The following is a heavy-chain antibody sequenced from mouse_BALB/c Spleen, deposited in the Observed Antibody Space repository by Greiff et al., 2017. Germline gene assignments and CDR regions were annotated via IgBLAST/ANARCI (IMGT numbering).Heavy chain of an antibody. J-gene: IGHJ2*01. Sequence: QVTLKVSGPGILQPSQTLSLTCSFSGFSLSTSGMGVSWIRQPSGKGLEWLAHIYWDDDKRYNPSLKSRLTISKDTSSNQVFLKITSVDTADTATYYCARSWDYGPEAWGQGTTLTVSS. D-gene: IGHD1-1*01. CDR1: GFSLSTSGMG. V-gene: IGHV8-12*01. CDR2: IYWDDDK. CDR3: ARSWDYGPEA.